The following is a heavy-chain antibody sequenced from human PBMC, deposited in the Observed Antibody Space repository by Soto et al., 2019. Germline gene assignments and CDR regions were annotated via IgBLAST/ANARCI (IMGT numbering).Heavy chain of an antibody. CDR3: AARVVPAAVGLYYYGMDV. D-gene: IGHD2-2*01. V-gene: IGHV1-69*06. Sequence: SVKVSCKSSGGTFSSYAISWVRQAPGQGLEWMGGIIPIFGTANYAQKFQGRVTITADKSTSTAYMELSSLRSEDTAVYYCAARVVPAAVGLYYYGMDVWGQGTTVTVSS. J-gene: IGHJ6*02. CDR2: IIPIFGTA. CDR1: GGTFSSYA.